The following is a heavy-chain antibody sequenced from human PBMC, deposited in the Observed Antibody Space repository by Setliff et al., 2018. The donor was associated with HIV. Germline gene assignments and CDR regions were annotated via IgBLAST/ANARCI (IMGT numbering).Heavy chain of an antibody. V-gene: IGHV4-31*02. D-gene: IGHD6-13*01. Sequence: PSETLSLTCTVSGGSISSGGYYWSWIRQHPGKGLEWIGYIHYSANTYNNPSLNSRISISVDMSENKFSLKLSSLTAADTAVYYCARSLSSWYFYWGQGTLVTVSS. CDR3: ARSLSSWYFY. CDR1: GGSISSGGYY. J-gene: IGHJ4*02. CDR2: IHYSANT.